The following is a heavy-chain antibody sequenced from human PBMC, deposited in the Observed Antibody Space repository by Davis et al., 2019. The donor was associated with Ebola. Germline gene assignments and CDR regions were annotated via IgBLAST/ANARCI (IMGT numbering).Heavy chain of an antibody. D-gene: IGHD3-16*01. CDR1: GFTFSSYG. Sequence: GESLKISCAASGFTFSSYGMHWVRQAPGKGLEWVAVISFDGSQKYFADSVKGRFTISRDNSKNTLSLLMNSLRPEDTAVYYCVNLGAGTFPFDYWGQGTLVTVSS. V-gene: IGHV3-30*18. CDR3: VNLGAGTFPFDY. CDR2: ISFDGSQK. J-gene: IGHJ4*02.